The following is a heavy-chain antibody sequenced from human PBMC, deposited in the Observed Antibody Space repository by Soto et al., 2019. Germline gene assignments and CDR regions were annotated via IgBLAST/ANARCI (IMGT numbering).Heavy chain of an antibody. Sequence: SETLSLTCTVSGGYISSYYWSWIRQPPGKGLEWIGYIYYSGSTNYNPSLKSRVTISVDTSKNQFSLKLSSVTAADTAVYYCARHIFNSSGWYIDYWGQGTLVTVSS. D-gene: IGHD6-19*01. CDR2: IYYSGST. V-gene: IGHV4-59*08. CDR1: GGYISSYY. J-gene: IGHJ4*02. CDR3: ARHIFNSSGWYIDY.